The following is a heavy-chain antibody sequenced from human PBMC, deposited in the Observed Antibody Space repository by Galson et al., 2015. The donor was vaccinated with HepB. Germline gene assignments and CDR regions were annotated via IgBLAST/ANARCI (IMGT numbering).Heavy chain of an antibody. D-gene: IGHD4-17*01. CDR2: IKQDGSEK. J-gene: IGHJ6*02. Sequence: SLRLSCAASGFTFSSYWMSWVRQAPGKGLEWVANIKQDGSEKYYVDSVKGRFTISRDNAKNSLYLQMNSLRAEDTAVYYCARDGGLGTTVSIGGMDVWGQGTTVTVSS. CDR3: ARDGGLGTTVSIGGMDV. CDR1: GFTFSSYW. V-gene: IGHV3-7*03.